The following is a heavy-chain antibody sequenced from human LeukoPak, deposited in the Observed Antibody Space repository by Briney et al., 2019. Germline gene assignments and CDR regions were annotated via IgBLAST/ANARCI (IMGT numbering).Heavy chain of an antibody. D-gene: IGHD3-3*01. Sequence: GRSLRLSCAASGFTFSRYGMHWVRQAPGKGLEWVAVIWYDGSNKYYADSVKGRFTISRDNSKNTLYLQMNSLRAEDTAVYYCARDRVIFGVVNTYYYDYWGQGTLVTVSS. J-gene: IGHJ4*02. CDR2: IWYDGSNK. V-gene: IGHV3-33*01. CDR3: ARDRVIFGVVNTYYYDY. CDR1: GFTFSRYG.